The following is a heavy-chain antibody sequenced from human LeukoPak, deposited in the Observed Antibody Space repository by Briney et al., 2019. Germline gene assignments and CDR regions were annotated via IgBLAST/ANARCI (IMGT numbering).Heavy chain of an antibody. CDR1: GFTFSSYS. Sequence: GGSLRLSCAASGFTFSSYSMNWVRQAPGKGLEWVSSISSSSSYIYYADSVKGRFTISRDNAKNSLYLQMNSLRAEDTAVYYCARDTSSWYLGGDYYFDYWGRGTLDTVSS. CDR2: ISSSSSYI. D-gene: IGHD6-13*01. J-gene: IGHJ4*02. V-gene: IGHV3-21*01. CDR3: ARDTSSWYLGGDYYFDY.